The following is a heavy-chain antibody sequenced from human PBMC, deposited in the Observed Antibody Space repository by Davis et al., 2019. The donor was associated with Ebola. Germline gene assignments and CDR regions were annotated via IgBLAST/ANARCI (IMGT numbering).Heavy chain of an antibody. D-gene: IGHD5-24*01. CDR1: GFTFSSYG. J-gene: IGHJ4*02. CDR3: AREGGGWLQLRPYYFDY. CDR2: ISYDGSNK. Sequence: GESLKISCAASGFTFSSYGMHWVRQAPGKGLEWVAVISYDGSNKYYADSVKGRFTISRDNSKNTLYLQMNSLRAEDTAVYYCAREGGGWLQLRPYYFDYWGQGTLVTVSS. V-gene: IGHV3-30*03.